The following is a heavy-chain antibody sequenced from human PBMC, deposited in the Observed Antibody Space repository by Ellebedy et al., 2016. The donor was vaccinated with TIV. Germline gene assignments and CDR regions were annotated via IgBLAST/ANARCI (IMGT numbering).Heavy chain of an antibody. J-gene: IGHJ4*02. CDR3: ARKYCSGGSCYGRYFDY. Sequence: GESLKISXAASGFTFSTYTMNWVRQAPGKGLEWVSSISASGTYIYYADSVKGRFTISRDNAKNSLYLQMNSLRAEDTAVYYCARKYCSGGSCYGRYFDYWGQGTLVTVSS. D-gene: IGHD2-15*01. CDR2: ISASGTYI. V-gene: IGHV3-21*01. CDR1: GFTFSTYT.